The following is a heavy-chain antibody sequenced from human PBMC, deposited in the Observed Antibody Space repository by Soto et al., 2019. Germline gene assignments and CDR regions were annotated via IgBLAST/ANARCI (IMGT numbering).Heavy chain of an antibody. CDR3: ARLSGYYYHYFDY. CDR1: GGSISSSSYY. Sequence: SATLSLTCTVSGGSISSSSYYWGWIRQPPGTGLEWIGSIYYSGSTYYKPSLKRRVTTSADTSKNQFSLKLSSVTAADTAVYYCARLSGYYYHYFDYWGQGTLVTVSS. J-gene: IGHJ4*02. V-gene: IGHV4-39*01. D-gene: IGHD3-22*01. CDR2: IYYSGST.